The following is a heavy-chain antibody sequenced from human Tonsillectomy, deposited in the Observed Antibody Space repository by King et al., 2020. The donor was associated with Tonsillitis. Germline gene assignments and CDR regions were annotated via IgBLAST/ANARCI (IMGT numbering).Heavy chain of an antibody. D-gene: IGHD3-10*01. J-gene: IGHJ4*02. CDR2: ISSSSDAI. V-gene: IGHV3-48*03. CDR3: ARSIWFRFDY. Sequence: EVQLVESGGGLVQPGGSLRLSCSASGFVFSDYEMNWVRQAPGKGLEWISFISSSSDAINYAVSVKGRFTISRDNAKNSLYLQMNSLRVEDTAVYYCARSIWFRFDYWGQGDLVTVAS. CDR1: GFVFSDYE.